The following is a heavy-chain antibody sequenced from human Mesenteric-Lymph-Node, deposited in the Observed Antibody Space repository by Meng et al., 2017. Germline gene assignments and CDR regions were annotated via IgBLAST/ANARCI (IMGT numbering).Heavy chain of an antibody. CDR1: GGSFSGYY. D-gene: IGHD4-17*01. V-gene: IGHV4-34*01. J-gene: IGHJ5*02. CDR2: INHSGST. CDR3: ARRYGASAYNWFDP. Sequence: QLQLQQCGAGLLKPSETLSLTCAVYGGSFSGYYWSWIRQPPGKGLEWIGEINHSGSTNYNPSLKSRVTISVDTSKNQFSLKLSSVTAADTAVYYCARRYGASAYNWFDPWGQGTLVTVSS.